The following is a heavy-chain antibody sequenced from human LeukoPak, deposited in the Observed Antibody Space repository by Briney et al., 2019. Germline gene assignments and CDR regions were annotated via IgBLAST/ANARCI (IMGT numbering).Heavy chain of an antibody. V-gene: IGHV1-2*02. CDR1: GYTFTGYY. Sequence: ASVKVFCRASGYTFTGYYMHWVRQAPGQGLEWMGWINPNSGGTNYAQKFQGRVTMTRDTSISTAYMELSRLRSDDTAVYYCARSPYSGYDYFDYWGQGTLVTVSS. CDR3: ARSPYSGYDYFDY. J-gene: IGHJ4*02. D-gene: IGHD5-12*01. CDR2: INPNSGGT.